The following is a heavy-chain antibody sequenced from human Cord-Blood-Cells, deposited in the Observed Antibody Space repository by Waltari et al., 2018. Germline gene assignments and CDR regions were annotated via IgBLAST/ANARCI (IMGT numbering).Heavy chain of an antibody. CDR1: GFPFSSYS. V-gene: IGHV3-21*01. CDR2: ISSSSSYI. J-gene: IGHJ4*02. D-gene: IGHD3-16*02. Sequence: EVQLVESGGGLVKPGGSLRLSCAASGFPFSSYSMNWVRQAPGKGLEWVSSISSSSSYIYYADSVKGRFTISRDNAKNSLYLQMNSLRAEDTAVYYCARAPGSTFGGVINYWGQGTLVTVSS. CDR3: ARAPGSTFGGVINY.